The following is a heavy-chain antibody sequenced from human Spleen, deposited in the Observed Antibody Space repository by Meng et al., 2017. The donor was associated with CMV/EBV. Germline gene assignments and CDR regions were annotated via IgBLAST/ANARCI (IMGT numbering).Heavy chain of an antibody. CDR2: INPSGGST. Sequence: ASVKVSCKASGYTFTSYYMHWVRQAPGQGLEWMGIINPSGGSTSYAQKFQGRVTITTDESTSTAYMELSSLRSEDTAVYYCARDNPAAGTHYYYYGMDVWGQGTTVTVSS. V-gene: IGHV1-46*01. D-gene: IGHD6-13*01. CDR1: GYTFTSYY. J-gene: IGHJ6*02. CDR3: ARDNPAAGTHYYYYGMDV.